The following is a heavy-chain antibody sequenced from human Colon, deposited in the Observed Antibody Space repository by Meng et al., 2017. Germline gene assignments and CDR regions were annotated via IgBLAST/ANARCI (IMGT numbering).Heavy chain of an antibody. D-gene: IGHD2-15*01. Sequence: QVPLQQWGPGLLKPSETLILTCAINAGPFSGYYWSWIRQAPGKGLEWIGEINHSGDTHYNPSLKSRVSMSFDTSKKQFSLHLSSVTAADTAVYYCSSLLTLDYWGPGTLVTVSS. CDR3: SSLLTLDY. J-gene: IGHJ4*02. CDR1: AGPFSGYY. CDR2: INHSGDT. V-gene: IGHV4-34*02.